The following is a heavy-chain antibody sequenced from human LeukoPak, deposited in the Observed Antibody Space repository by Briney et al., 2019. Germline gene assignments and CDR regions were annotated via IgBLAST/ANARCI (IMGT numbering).Heavy chain of an antibody. Sequence: ASVKVSCKASGYTFTSYGISWVRQAPGQGLEWMGWISAYNGKTNYAQKLQGRVTMTTHTSTSTAYMELRSLRSDDTAVYYCARDRQIAAAGTISTGYWGQGTLVSVSS. CDR2: ISAYNGKT. V-gene: IGHV1-18*01. CDR3: ARDRQIAAAGTISTGY. CDR1: GYTFTSYG. J-gene: IGHJ4*02. D-gene: IGHD6-13*01.